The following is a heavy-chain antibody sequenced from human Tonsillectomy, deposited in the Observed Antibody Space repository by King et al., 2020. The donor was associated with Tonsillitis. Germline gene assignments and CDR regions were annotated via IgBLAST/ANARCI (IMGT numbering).Heavy chain of an antibody. CDR2: ITSDGTYT. D-gene: IGHD3-10*01. V-gene: IGHV3-74*01. J-gene: IGHJ4*01. CDR1: GFTFSSYW. Sequence: VQLVESGGGLVQPGGSLRISCAASGFTFSSYWMHWVRQAPGKGLVWVSRITSDGTYTIYADSVKGRFAIYRDNAKNTLYLQMSSLRAEDTAVYYCARGRRFGNFDYWGQGTVVTAAS. CDR3: ARGRRFGNFDY.